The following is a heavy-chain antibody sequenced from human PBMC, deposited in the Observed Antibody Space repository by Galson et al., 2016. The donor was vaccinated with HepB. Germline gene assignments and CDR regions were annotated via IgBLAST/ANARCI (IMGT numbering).Heavy chain of an antibody. V-gene: IGHV3-23*01. CDR2: IDSSGHST. CDR1: EFTFSSYA. D-gene: IGHD6-25*01. Sequence: SLRLSCAASEFTFSSYAMSWVRQAPGKGLEWVSAIDSSGHSTYYTDSVTGRFTISRDNSKTTLYLQMNSLRYEDTAVYYCAQAAAPVFYYHGMDVWCQGTTVTVSS. CDR3: AQAAAPVFYYHGMDV. J-gene: IGHJ6*02.